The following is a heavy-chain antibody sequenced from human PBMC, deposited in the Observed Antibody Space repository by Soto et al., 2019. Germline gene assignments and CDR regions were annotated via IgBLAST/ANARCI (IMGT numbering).Heavy chain of an antibody. V-gene: IGHV4-31*03. CDR2: IYYSGNT. J-gene: IGHJ4*02. CDR3: ARAVSGFDRFDS. D-gene: IGHD5-12*01. CDR1: GGSISSGGYY. Sequence: QVQLQESGPGLVKPSQTLSLTCTVSGGSISSGGYYWSWIRQHPGKGLEWIGYIYYSGNTYYNPSLQSRITISVDTSSSQFSLKLSPVTAADTAVYYCARAVSGFDRFDSWGQGTLVTVSS.